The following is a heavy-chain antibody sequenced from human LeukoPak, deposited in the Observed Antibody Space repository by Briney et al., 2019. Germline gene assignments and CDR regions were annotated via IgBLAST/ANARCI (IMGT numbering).Heavy chain of an antibody. J-gene: IGHJ4*02. CDR2: IYYSGST. D-gene: IGHD3-22*01. V-gene: IGHV4-59*01. CDR1: GGSISSYY. CDR3: ARETDDGSGNYYGD. Sequence: SETLSLTCTVSGGSISSYYWSWIRQPPGKGLEWIGYIYYSGSTNYNPSLKSRVTISVDTSRNQFSLKLSSVTAADTAVYYCARETDDGSGNYYGDWGQGTLVTVSS.